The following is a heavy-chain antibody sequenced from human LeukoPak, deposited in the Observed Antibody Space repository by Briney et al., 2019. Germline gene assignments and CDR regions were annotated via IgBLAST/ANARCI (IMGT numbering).Heavy chain of an antibody. D-gene: IGHD4-11*01. CDR3: ARGDYSNYFSDYYYYYMDV. Sequence: GGSLRLSCAASGFTFSSYSMNWVRQAPGKGLEWVSSISSSTSYIYYADSVKGRFTISRDNAKNSLYLQMNSLRAEDTAVYYCARGDYSNYFSDYYYYYMDVWGKGTTVTVSS. J-gene: IGHJ6*03. V-gene: IGHV3-21*01. CDR1: GFTFSSYS. CDR2: ISSSTSYI.